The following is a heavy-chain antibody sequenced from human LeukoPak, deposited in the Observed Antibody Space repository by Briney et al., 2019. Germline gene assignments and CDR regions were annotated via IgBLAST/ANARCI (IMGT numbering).Heavy chain of an antibody. CDR3: ARGPYHYDSSGYLDY. J-gene: IGHJ4*02. CDR2: ISYDGSNK. V-gene: IGHV3-30-3*01. D-gene: IGHD3-22*01. CDR1: GFTFSSYA. Sequence: PGRSLRLSCAASGFTFSSYAMHWVRQAPGKGLEWVAVISYDGSNKYYADSVKGRFTISRDNSKNTLYLQMNSLRAEDTAVYYCARGPYHYDSSGYLDYWGQGTLVTVSS.